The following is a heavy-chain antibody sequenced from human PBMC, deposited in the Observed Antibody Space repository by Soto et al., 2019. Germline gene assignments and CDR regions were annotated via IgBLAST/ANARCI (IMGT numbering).Heavy chain of an antibody. Sequence: PSETLSLTCTVSGGSISSYYWSWIRQPPGKGLEWIGYIYYSGSTNYNPSLKSRVTISVDTSKNQFSLTLISVTAADTAVYYCARGPSGDKVDSWGQGTLVTVSS. CDR1: GGSISSYY. J-gene: IGHJ4*02. CDR3: ARGPSGDKVDS. D-gene: IGHD7-27*01. V-gene: IGHV4-59*08. CDR2: IYYSGST.